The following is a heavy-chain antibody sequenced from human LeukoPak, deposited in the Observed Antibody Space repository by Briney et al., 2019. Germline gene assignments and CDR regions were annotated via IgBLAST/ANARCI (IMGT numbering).Heavy chain of an antibody. V-gene: IGHV3-30*18. CDR3: AKDRSAVVRASPMDS. D-gene: IGHD3-10*01. CDR1: GFTFSSYG. J-gene: IGHJ4*02. Sequence: QPGGSLRLSCEASGFTFSSYGMHWVRQAPGRGLEWVALITYDGYYKYYADSVKGRLTISSDNSKNTLYLHMNNLRPENTAVYYCAKDRSAVVRASPMDSWGQGTLVIVSS. CDR2: ITYDGYYK.